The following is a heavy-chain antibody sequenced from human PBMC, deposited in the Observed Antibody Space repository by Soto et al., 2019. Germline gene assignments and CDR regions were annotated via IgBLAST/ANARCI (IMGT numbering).Heavy chain of an antibody. D-gene: IGHD3-16*01. V-gene: IGHV3-23*01. CDR1: GFTFNTFE. CDR2: ISTDSSRA. J-gene: IGHJ5*01. Sequence: VGSLRLSCAASGFTFNTFEMSWVRQAPGRGLEWVSFISTDSSRAYYADAVKGRFTISRDNSKHTLYLQMNSLTAEDTAVYACVKGGWLDFWGQGTLVTVSS. CDR3: VKGGWLDF.